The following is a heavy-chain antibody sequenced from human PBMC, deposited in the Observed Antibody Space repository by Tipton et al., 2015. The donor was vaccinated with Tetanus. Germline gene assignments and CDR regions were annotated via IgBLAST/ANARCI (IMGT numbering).Heavy chain of an antibody. J-gene: IGHJ4*02. V-gene: IGHV4-4*07. D-gene: IGHD3-10*01. CDR2: IYAPGIT. CDR1: GGSITSNY. Sequence: GLVKPSETLSLTCTVSGGSITSNYWTWIRQPAGKGLEWIGRIYAPGITNYNPSLKSRVSMSVDTSKNQFSLKLTSVTAADTAVYYCARDSGSGAFDYWGLGTLVTVSS. CDR3: ARDSGSGAFDY.